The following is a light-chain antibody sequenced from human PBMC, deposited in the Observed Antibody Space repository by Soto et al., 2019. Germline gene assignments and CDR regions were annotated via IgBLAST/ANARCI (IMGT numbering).Light chain of an antibody. Sequence: EIVMTQSPATLSVSPGERATLSCRASQSVSSNLAWYQHKPCQAPTLLLYGASARATGIPARFSGSGSGTEFTLTLSSLRSEDFALYYCQHYNNWPFTFGQGTKLEIK. CDR3: QHYNNWPFT. J-gene: IGKJ2*01. CDR1: QSVSSN. V-gene: IGKV3-15*01. CDR2: GAS.